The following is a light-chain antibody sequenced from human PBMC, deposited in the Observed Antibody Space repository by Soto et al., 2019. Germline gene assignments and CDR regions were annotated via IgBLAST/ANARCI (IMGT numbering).Light chain of an antibody. CDR3: QGGT. J-gene: IGKJ3*01. CDR2: AAS. V-gene: IGKV1-9*01. CDR1: QGISSY. Sequence: DIQLTQSPSFLSASVGDRVTITCRASQGISSYLAWYQQKPGKAPKLLIYAASTLQSGVPSRFSGSGSGTEFTLTISSPQPEDFATYYWQGGTFGPGTKVDIK.